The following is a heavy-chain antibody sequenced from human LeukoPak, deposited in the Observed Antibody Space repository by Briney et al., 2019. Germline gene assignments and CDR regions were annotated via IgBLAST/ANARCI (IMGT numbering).Heavy chain of an antibody. CDR2: INPSGGST. CDR1: GYTFTSYY. D-gene: IGHD3-22*01. Sequence: GASVKVSCTASGYTFTSYYMHWVRQAPGQGLEWMGIINPSGGSTSYAQKFQGRVTMTRDTSTSTVYMELSSLRSEDTAVYYCARRGWLHDAFDIWGQGTMVTVSS. CDR3: ARRGWLHDAFDI. J-gene: IGHJ3*02. V-gene: IGHV1-46*01.